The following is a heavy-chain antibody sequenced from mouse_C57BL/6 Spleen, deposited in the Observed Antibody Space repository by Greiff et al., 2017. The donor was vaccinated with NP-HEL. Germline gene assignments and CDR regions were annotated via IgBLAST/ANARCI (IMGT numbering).Heavy chain of an antibody. CDR2: ISDGGSYT. J-gene: IGHJ3*01. CDR3: AREDYYGSSPAWFAY. V-gene: IGHV5-4*01. Sequence: VQLKESGGGLVKPGGSLKLSCAASGFTFSSYAMSWVRQTPEKRLEWVATISDGGSYTYYPDNVKGRFTISRDNAKNNLYLQMSHLKSEDTAMYYCAREDYYGSSPAWFAYWGQGTLVTVSA. D-gene: IGHD1-1*01. CDR1: GFTFSSYA.